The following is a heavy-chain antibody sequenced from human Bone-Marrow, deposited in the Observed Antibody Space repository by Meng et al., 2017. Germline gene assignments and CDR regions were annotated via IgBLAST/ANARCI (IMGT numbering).Heavy chain of an antibody. CDR3: ARGGYYSRLTFHDAFDI. Sequence: GSLRLSCTVSGGSISSSSYYWGWIRQPPGKGLEWIGSIYYSGSTYYNPSLKSRVTISVDTSKNQFSLKLSSVTAEDTAVYYCARGGYYSRLTFHDAFDIWGQGTMVTVSS. D-gene: IGHD3-22*01. J-gene: IGHJ3*02. CDR2: IYYSGST. CDR1: GGSISSSSYY. V-gene: IGHV4-39*07.